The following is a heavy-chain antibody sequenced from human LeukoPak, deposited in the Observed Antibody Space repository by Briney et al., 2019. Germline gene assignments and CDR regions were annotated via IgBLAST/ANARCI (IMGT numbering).Heavy chain of an antibody. J-gene: IGHJ3*02. CDR3: ARQEQLVFFNHAFDI. CDR2: IYYSGST. CDR1: GGSISSSSYY. V-gene: IGHV4-39*07. Sequence: SETLSLTCTVSGGSISSSSYYWGWIRQPPGKGLEWIGSIYYSGSTYYNPSLKSRVTISVDTSKNQFSLKLSSVTAADTAVYYCARQEQLVFFNHAFDIWGQGTMVTVSS. D-gene: IGHD6-13*01.